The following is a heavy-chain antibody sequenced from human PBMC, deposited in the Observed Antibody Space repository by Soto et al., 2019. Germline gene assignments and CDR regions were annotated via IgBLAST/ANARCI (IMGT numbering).Heavy chain of an antibody. J-gene: IGHJ6*02. CDR3: ARRGERIGVAGRGLDYHYFGMDV. Sequence: ASVKVSCKASGYIFTDYDIAWVRQAPGQGLEWMGWISVYNGHTNYAQKFQGRVTMTTDTSTNTAYMELRSPRSDDTAVYYCARRGERIGVAGRGLDYHYFGMDVWGQGTTVTVSS. D-gene: IGHD6-19*01. CDR1: GYIFTDYD. V-gene: IGHV1-18*01. CDR2: ISVYNGHT.